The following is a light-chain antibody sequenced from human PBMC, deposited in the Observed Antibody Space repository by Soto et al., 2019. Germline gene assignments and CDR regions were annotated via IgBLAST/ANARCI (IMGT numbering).Light chain of an antibody. CDR1: ESVSKY. CDR2: EAS. J-gene: IGKJ1*01. V-gene: IGKV3-15*01. CDR3: QQYHNSPRT. Sequence: EVVLTRSPATLSVSPGERAILSCRASESVSKYLAWYQQKPGQAPRLLIYEASARATGIPSRFSGSGSGTEFTLTINSLQSEDFAVYYCQQYHNSPRTFGQGTKVDI.